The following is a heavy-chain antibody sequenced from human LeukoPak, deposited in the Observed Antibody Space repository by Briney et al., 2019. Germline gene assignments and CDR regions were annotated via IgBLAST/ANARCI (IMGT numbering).Heavy chain of an antibody. CDR3: AAVTTAYYYYGMDV. V-gene: IGHV3-66*01. Sequence: GGSLRLSCAASGLTVSSNYMSWVRQAPGKGLEWVSVIYSGGSTYYADSVKGRFTISRDNSKNTLYLQMNSLRAEDTAVYYCAAVTTAYYYYGMDVWGQGTTVTVSS. CDR2: IYSGGST. D-gene: IGHD4-11*01. CDR1: GLTVSSNY. J-gene: IGHJ6*02.